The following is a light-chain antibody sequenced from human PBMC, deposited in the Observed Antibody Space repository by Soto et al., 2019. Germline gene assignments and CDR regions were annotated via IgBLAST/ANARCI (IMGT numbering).Light chain of an antibody. CDR3: QQYGRTSWT. V-gene: IGKV3-20*01. CDR2: GAS. J-gene: IGKJ1*01. Sequence: EIVLTQSPGTLSLSPGEGATLSCRASQSVSTNFFAWYQQKPGQAPRLLIYGASTRATGIPDRFSGSGSGTDCTLTLSRLEPEDFPVYYCQQYGRTSWTFGQGTKV. CDR1: QSVSTNF.